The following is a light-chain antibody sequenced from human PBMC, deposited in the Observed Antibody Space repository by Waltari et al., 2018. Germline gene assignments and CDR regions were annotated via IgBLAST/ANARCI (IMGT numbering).Light chain of an antibody. Sequence: QSALTQPPSASGSPGQSVTISCTGTSSDVGGYKYVSWYQQHPGKAPKLMIYEVSNRFTGVPDRFSGSKSGNTASLTVSGLQTEDEADYYCCSYAGSGEQKVCGGGTKLTVL. CDR3: CSYAGSGEQKV. CDR1: SSDVGGYKY. V-gene: IGLV2-8*01. J-gene: IGLJ3*02. CDR2: EVS.